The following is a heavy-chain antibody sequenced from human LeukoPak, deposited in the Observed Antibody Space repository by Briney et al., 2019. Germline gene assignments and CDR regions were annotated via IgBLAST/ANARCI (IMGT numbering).Heavy chain of an antibody. CDR3: ARVGAGSGSYSVGFDY. Sequence: GESLKLSCKGSGYSFPSYWIGWVRQMPGKGLEWMGIICPGYSDTRYSPSFQGKVTISAEKSISTAYLQWSSLKASYTAMYYWARVGAGSGSYSVGFDYWGQGTLVTVSS. J-gene: IGHJ4*02. CDR1: GYSFPSYW. V-gene: IGHV5-51*01. CDR2: ICPGYSDT. D-gene: IGHD3-10*01.